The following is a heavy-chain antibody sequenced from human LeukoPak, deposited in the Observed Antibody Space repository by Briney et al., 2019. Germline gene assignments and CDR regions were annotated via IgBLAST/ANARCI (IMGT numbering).Heavy chain of an antibody. CDR2: ISGSGGST. CDR1: GFTFSSYA. V-gene: IGHV3-23*01. CDR3: AYDSSGYYYVEGMSY. D-gene: IGHD3-22*01. J-gene: IGHJ4*02. Sequence: PGGSLRLSCAASGFTFSSYAMSWVRQAPGKGLEWVSAISGSGGSTYYADSVKGRFTISRDNSKNTLYLQMNSLRAEDTAVYYCAYDSSGYYYVEGMSYWGQGTLVTVSS.